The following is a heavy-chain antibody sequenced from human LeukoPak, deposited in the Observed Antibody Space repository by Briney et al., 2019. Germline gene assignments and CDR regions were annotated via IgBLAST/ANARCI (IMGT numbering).Heavy chain of an antibody. D-gene: IGHD6-25*01. Sequence: SEALSLTCTVSGDSISSYYWSWIRQPPGKGLEWIGYIYYSGSTNFNPSLKSRVTISLDTSKNQFSLKLSSVTAADTALYYCARHSAYYYYGLDVWGQGTTVTVSS. CDR3: ARHSAYYYYGLDV. CDR2: IYYSGST. V-gene: IGHV4-59*08. CDR1: GDSISSYY. J-gene: IGHJ6*02.